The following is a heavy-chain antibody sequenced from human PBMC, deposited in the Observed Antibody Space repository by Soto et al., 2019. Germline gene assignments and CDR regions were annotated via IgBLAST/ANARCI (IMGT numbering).Heavy chain of an antibody. V-gene: IGHV3-30-3*01. CDR3: ARDYYDRSGHSHSSVY. D-gene: IGHD3-22*01. CDR2: ISYDGGNK. CDR1: GITFSTYA. J-gene: IGHJ4*02. Sequence: GGSLRLSCAASGITFSTYAMHWVRQAPGKGLEWVAVISYDGGNKYYADSVKGRFTISRDNSKNALSLQMNSLRAEDTAVYYCARDYYDRSGHSHSSVYWGQGTLVTVSS.